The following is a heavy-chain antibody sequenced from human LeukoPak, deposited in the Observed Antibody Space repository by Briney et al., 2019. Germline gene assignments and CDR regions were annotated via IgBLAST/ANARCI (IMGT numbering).Heavy chain of an antibody. CDR1: GGSISSYY. D-gene: IGHD6-19*01. J-gene: IGHJ5*02. CDR2: IYYSGST. Sequence: SETLSLTCIVSGGSISSYYWSWIRQPPGKGLEWIGYIYYSGSTNYNPSLKSRVTISVDTSKNQFSLKLSSVTAADTAVYYCARQTPYSSGYWFDPWGQGTLVTVSS. V-gene: IGHV4-59*08. CDR3: ARQTPYSSGYWFDP.